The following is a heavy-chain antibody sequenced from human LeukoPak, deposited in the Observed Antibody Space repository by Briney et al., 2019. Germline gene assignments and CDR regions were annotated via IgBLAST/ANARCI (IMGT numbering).Heavy chain of an antibody. V-gene: IGHV3-33*06. Sequence: GGSLRLSCAASGFTFSSYGMHWVRQAPGKGLEWVAVIWYDGSNRYYADSVKGRFTISRDNSKNTLYLQVNSLRAEDTAVYYCAKGGKWDVTPFDYWGQGTLVTVSS. CDR2: IWYDGSNR. CDR1: GFTFSSYG. D-gene: IGHD1-26*01. J-gene: IGHJ4*02. CDR3: AKGGKWDVTPFDY.